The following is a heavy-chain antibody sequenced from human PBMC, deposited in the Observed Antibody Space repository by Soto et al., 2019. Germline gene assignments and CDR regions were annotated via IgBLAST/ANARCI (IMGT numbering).Heavy chain of an antibody. J-gene: IGHJ4*02. CDR1: GGSISSTNW. CDR2: IDHSGST. CDR3: VRDSGNGWKDY. V-gene: IGHV4-4*02. D-gene: IGHD6-19*01. Sequence: QVQLQESGPGLVKPSGTLSLTCAVSGGSISSTNWWNWVRQPPGKGLEWIGEIDHSGSTNYNPSLKXRVXMSVDKPKNQFSLKLSSVTAADTAVYYCVRDSGNGWKDYWGQGTLVTVAS.